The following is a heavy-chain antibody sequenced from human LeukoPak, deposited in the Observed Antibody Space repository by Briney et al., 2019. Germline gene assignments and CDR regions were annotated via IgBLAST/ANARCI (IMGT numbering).Heavy chain of an antibody. V-gene: IGHV3-74*01. CDR3: VRDGDDFNFDY. CDR2: VIRDGSFT. Sequence: GGSLRLSCAASGFTFGSYWMHWVRQAPGKGLEWVSRVIRDGSFTNYADSVKGRFTISRDNAKNTLYLQMSSLRAEDTAVYFCVRDGDDFNFDYWGQGSLVTVSS. CDR1: GFTFGSYW. J-gene: IGHJ4*02. D-gene: IGHD5-24*01.